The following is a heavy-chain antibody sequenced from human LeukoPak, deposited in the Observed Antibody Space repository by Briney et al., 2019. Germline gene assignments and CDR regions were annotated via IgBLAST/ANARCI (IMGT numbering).Heavy chain of an antibody. D-gene: IGHD3-10*02. CDR1: GGSISSYY. V-gene: IGHV4-59*01. CDR2: IYYSGST. J-gene: IGHJ3*02. CDR3: ARDRRNVRGVIASAFDI. Sequence: SETLSLTCTVSGGSISSYYWSWIRQPPGKGLKWIGYIYYSGSTNYNPSLKSRVTISVDTSKNQFSLKLSSVTAAGTAVYYCARDRRNVRGVIASAFDIWGQGTMVTVSS.